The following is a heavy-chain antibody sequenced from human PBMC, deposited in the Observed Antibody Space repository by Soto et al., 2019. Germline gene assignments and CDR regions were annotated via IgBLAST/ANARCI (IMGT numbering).Heavy chain of an antibody. V-gene: IGHV4-34*01. CDR3: ARGTREAVAGTAFDS. D-gene: IGHD6-19*01. CDR1: GGSFSGYY. CDR2: INHSGST. J-gene: IGHJ4*02. Sequence: SETLSLTCAVYGGSFSGYYWSWIRQPPGKGLEWIGEINHSGSTNYNPSLKSRVTISVDTSKNQFSLKLSSVTAADTAVYYCARGTREAVAGTAFDSWGRGVLVTVSS.